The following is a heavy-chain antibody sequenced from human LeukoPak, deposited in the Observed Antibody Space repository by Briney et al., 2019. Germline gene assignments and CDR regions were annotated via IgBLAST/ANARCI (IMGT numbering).Heavy chain of an antibody. CDR3: ARDATGSSGWYYFDY. V-gene: IGHV4-59*01. D-gene: IGHD6-19*01. CDR2: TDYSGSS. J-gene: IGHJ4*02. Sequence: SETLSLTCTVSGGSISSYYWSWIRQPPGKGLGWIGYTDYSGSSNYNPSLRNRVTISLDMSKNQFSLRLSSVTAADTAMYYCARDATGSSGWYYFDYWGQGTLVTVSS. CDR1: GGSISSYY.